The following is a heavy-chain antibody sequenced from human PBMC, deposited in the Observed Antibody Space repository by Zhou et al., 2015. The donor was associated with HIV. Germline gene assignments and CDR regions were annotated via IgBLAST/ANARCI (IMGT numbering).Heavy chain of an antibody. J-gene: IGHJ6*02. V-gene: IGHV3-30*03. D-gene: IGHD1-20*01. CDR2: ISSAGGTD. CDR3: TRSYKWKPYSHYGMDV. CDR1: GFSFSSYW. Sequence: QVQLVESGGGVVQPGRSLRLSCAASGFSFSSYWMHWVRQAPGKGLEWVAVISSAGGTDYFANAVKGRFTVSRDNDKNSFHLQMNNLRAGDTATYYCTRSYKWKPYSHYGMDVWGQGTTVTVSS.